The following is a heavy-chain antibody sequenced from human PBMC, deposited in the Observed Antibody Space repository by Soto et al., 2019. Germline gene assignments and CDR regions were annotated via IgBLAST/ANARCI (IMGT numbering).Heavy chain of an antibody. CDR3: ARKTTYSRSWYDY. CDR2: IYTSGTT. Sequence: PSETLSLTCTVSGGTMSKYYCVWIRQPAGKGLEWIGRIYTSGTTDYNPSLKSRVTMSVDTSKNQFSLKLSSVTAADTALYFCARKTTYSRSWYDYWGHGTLVTVSS. CDR1: GGTMSKYY. D-gene: IGHD6-13*01. J-gene: IGHJ4*01. V-gene: IGHV4-4*07.